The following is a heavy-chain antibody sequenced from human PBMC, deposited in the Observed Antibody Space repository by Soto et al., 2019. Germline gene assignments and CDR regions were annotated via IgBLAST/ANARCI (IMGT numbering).Heavy chain of an antibody. J-gene: IGHJ6*02. CDR2: ISSSSSTI. CDR3: ARGYCSGGSCYHPYYYYGMDV. Sequence: EVQLVESGGGWVQPGGSLRLSCAASGFTFSSYSMNWVRQAPGKGLEWVSYISSSSSTIYYADSVKGRFTISRDNAKNSLYLQMNSLRDEDTAVYYCARGYCSGGSCYHPYYYYGMDVWGQGTTVTVSS. V-gene: IGHV3-48*02. D-gene: IGHD2-15*01. CDR1: GFTFSSYS.